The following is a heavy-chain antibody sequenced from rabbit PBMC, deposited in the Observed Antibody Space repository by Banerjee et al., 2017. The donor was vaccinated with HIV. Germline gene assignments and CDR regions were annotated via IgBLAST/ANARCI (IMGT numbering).Heavy chain of an antibody. CDR3: ARDKHRGDTYGYAGYGLNL. V-gene: IGHV1S40*01. Sequence: QSLEESGGDLVKPGASLTLTCTASGFSFSNNYYMCWVRQAPGKGLEWIACIYAGSSGSTYYASWAKGRFTISKTSSTTVTLQMTSLTAADTATYFCARDKHRGDTYGYAGYGLNLWGPGTLVTVS. D-gene: IGHD6-1*01. CDR1: GFSFSNNYY. CDR2: IYAGSSGST. J-gene: IGHJ4*01.